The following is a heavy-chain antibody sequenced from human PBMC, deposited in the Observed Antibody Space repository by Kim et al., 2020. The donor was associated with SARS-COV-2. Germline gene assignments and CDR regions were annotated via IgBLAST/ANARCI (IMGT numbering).Heavy chain of an antibody. CDR2: ISAYNGNT. CDR3: ARDLAVPHLNGGWFDP. V-gene: IGHV1-18*01. J-gene: IGHJ5*02. D-gene: IGHD3-10*01. Sequence: ASVKVSCKASGYTFTSYGISWVRQAPGQGLEWMGWISAYNGNTNYAQKLQGRVTMTTDTSTSTAYMELRSLRSDDTAVYYCARDLAVPHLNGGWFDPWGQGTLVTVSS. CDR1: GYTFTSYG.